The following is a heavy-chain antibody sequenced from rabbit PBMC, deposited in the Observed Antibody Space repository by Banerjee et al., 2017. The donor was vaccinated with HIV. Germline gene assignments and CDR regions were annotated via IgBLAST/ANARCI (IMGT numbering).Heavy chain of an antibody. CDR1: GFSFSTTYY. CDR2: IYTDSDGT. J-gene: IGHJ4*01. Sequence: QQQLEESGGGLVQPEGSLTLTCTASGFSFSTTYYMCWVRQAPGKGLELIACIYTDSDGTWYASWVNGRFTITRSTSLNTVTLQMTSLTAADTATYFCARGGDGYAIDVWGPGTLVTVS. V-gene: IGHV1S43*01. D-gene: IGHD6-1*01. CDR3: ARGGDGYAIDV.